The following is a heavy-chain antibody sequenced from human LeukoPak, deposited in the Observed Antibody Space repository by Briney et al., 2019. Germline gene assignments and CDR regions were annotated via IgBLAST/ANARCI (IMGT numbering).Heavy chain of an antibody. Sequence: SETLSLTCTVSGGSISSYYWSWIRQPAGKGLEWIGRIYTSGSTNYNPSLKSRVTMSVDTSKNQFSLKLSSVTAADTAVYYCARHRWGLGCSSTSCYRREFDYWGQGTLVTVSS. CDR3: ARHRWGLGCSSTSCYRREFDY. V-gene: IGHV4-4*07. D-gene: IGHD2-2*01. J-gene: IGHJ4*02. CDR2: IYTSGST. CDR1: GGSISSYY.